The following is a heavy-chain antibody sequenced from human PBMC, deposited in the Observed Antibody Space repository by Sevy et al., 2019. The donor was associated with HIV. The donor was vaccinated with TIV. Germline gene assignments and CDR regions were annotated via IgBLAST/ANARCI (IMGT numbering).Heavy chain of an antibody. D-gene: IGHD3-22*01. CDR2: ISYTSTTI. CDR3: ARSDATSRFGYYYFAMDF. Sequence: GGSLRLSCAVSGFTFNTYNMNWVRQAPGKGLEWVSYISYTSTTIYYADSVRGRFTISRDNAKNTMYLQMNRLSDEDTAVYYCARSDATSRFGYYYFAMDFWGQGTSVTVSS. J-gene: IGHJ6*02. V-gene: IGHV3-48*02. CDR1: GFTFNTYN.